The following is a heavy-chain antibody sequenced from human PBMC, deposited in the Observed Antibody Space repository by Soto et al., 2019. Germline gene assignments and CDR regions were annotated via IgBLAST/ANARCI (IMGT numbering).Heavy chain of an antibody. Sequence: QVQLVQSGAEVKKPGSSVKVSCKDSGGTFSTYSMFWVRQAPGQGLEWMGRIIPMLGIRNYAQRCPDRVTXXAXXSTATAHMELSSLRSEDTALYYCTIGSWSGEVFDIWGQGTMVTVSS. CDR1: GGTFSTYS. D-gene: IGHD2-21*01. CDR2: IIPMLGIR. CDR3: TIGSWSGEVFDI. V-gene: IGHV1-69*02. J-gene: IGHJ3*02.